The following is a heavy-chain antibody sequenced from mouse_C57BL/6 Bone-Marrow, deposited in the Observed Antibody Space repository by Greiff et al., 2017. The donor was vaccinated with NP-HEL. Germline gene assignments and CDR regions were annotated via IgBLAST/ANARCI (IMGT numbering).Heavy chain of an antibody. CDR2: IYPGNSDT. Sequence: EVQLQQSGTVLARPGASVKMSCKTSGYTFTSYWMHWVKQRPGQGLEWIGAIYPGNSDTSYNQKFKGKAKLTAVTSASTAYMELSSLTNEDSAVYYCTGYYYGSSRYYFDYWGQGTTLTVSS. D-gene: IGHD1-1*01. V-gene: IGHV1-5*01. J-gene: IGHJ2*01. CDR3: TGYYYGSSRYYFDY. CDR1: GYTFTSYW.